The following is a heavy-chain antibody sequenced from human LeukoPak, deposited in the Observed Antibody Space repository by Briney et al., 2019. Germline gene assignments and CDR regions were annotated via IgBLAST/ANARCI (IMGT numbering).Heavy chain of an antibody. CDR2: ISSSSSYI. CDR3: ARDTGTTPGTVGY. CDR1: GFTFSSYS. D-gene: IGHD1-1*01. J-gene: IGHJ4*02. Sequence: PGGSLRLSCAASGFTFSSYSMNWVRQAPGKGLEWVSSISSSSSYIYYADSVKGRFTISRDNAKNSLYLQMNSLRAEDTAVYYCARDTGTTPGTVGYWGQGTLVTVSS. V-gene: IGHV3-21*01.